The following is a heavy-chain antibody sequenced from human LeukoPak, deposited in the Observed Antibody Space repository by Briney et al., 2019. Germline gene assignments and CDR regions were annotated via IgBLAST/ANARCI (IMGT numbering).Heavy chain of an antibody. CDR1: GGSISSYY. CDR3: ARSDYYDSSGYYGY. V-gene: IGHV4-59*01. Sequence: SETLSLTCTVSGGSISSYYGSWIRQPPGKGLEWIGYIYYSGSTNYNPSLKSRVTISVDTSKNQFSLKLSSVTAADTAVYYCARSDYYDSSGYYGYWGQGTLVTVSS. J-gene: IGHJ4*02. CDR2: IYYSGST. D-gene: IGHD3-22*01.